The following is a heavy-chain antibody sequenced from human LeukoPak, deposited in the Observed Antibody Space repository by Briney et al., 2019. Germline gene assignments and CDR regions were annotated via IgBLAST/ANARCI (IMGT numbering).Heavy chain of an antibody. V-gene: IGHV4-38-2*01. CDR2: IYHSGST. CDR3: ARHGDYYDSSGYCWFDP. CDR1: GYSISSGYY. Sequence: SETLSLTCAVSGYSISSGYYWGWIRQPPGKGLEWIGSIYHSGSTYYNPSLKSRVTISVDTSKNQFSLKLSSVTAADTAVYYCARHGDYYDSSGYCWFDPWGQGTLVTVSS. J-gene: IGHJ5*02. D-gene: IGHD3-22*01.